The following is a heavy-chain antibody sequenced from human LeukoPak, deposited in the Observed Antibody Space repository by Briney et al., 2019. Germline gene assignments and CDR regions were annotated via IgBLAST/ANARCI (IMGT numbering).Heavy chain of an antibody. CDR3: ANDMRSGSTAGIFDY. V-gene: IGHV3-9*03. J-gene: IGHJ4*02. CDR1: GFTFDDYA. CDR2: ISWNSGSI. D-gene: IGHD6-19*01. Sequence: GGSLRLSCAASGFTFDDYAMHWVRQAPGKGLEWVSGISWNSGSIGYADSVKGRFPISRDNAKISLYLQMNSLRAEDMALYYCANDMRSGSTAGIFDYWGQGTLVTVSS.